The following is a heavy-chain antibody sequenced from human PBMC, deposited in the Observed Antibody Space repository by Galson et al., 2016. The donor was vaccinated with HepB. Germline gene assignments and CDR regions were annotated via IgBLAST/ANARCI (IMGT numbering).Heavy chain of an antibody. Sequence: PALVKPTQTLTLTCTFSGFSLSTSGVGVGWIRQPPGKALEWLALIYWNDDERYSPSLKSRLTITKDTSKNQVVLTMTNMDPVDTATYFCARSRHYDIVTGYYPTHFDFWGQGTLVTVSS. J-gene: IGHJ4*02. D-gene: IGHD3-9*01. CDR3: ARSRHYDIVTGYYPTHFDF. CDR2: IYWNDDE. CDR1: GFSLSTSGVG. V-gene: IGHV2-5*01.